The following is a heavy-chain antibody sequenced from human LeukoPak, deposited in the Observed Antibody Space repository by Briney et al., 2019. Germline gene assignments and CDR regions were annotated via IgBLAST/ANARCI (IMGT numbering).Heavy chain of an antibody. J-gene: IGHJ6*02. D-gene: IGHD3-16*01. CDR3: AKVRSWGPYYYYGMDV. CDR2: ISYDGSNK. CDR1: GFTFSSYA. V-gene: IGHV3-30-3*01. Sequence: GGSLRLSCAASGFTFSSYAMHWVRQAPGKGLEWVAVISYDGSNKYYADSVKGRFTVSRDNSKNTLYLQMNSLRAEDTAVYYCAKVRSWGPYYYYGMDVWGQGTTVTVSS.